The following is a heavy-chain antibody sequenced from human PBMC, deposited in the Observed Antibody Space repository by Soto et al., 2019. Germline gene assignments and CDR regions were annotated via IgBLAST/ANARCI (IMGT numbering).Heavy chain of an antibody. CDR2: SSSDGTMS. J-gene: IGHJ6*02. CDR3: ARGDSRICTYEYHAMDV. Sequence: EVKVVESGGGLVEPGGSLRLSGAGSGFTLSAYWMHWVRQVPGKGLEWISRSSSDGTMSEYVDSVKGRFTISRDNAKSTVTLEMSSLRAEDTAVYSCARGDSRICTYEYHAMDVWGQGTTVSVAS. CDR1: GFTLSAYW. V-gene: IGHV3-74*01. D-gene: IGHD3-22*01.